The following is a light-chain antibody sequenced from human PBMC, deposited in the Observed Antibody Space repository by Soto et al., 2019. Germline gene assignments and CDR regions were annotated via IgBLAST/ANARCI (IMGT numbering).Light chain of an antibody. CDR2: EVS. CDR3: SSNISSASIRV. Sequence: QSALTQPASVSGSPGQSITISCTGTSSDVGASKYVSCYQQYPGKAPKLIIYEVSNRPSGGSNRFSCSKSGNTASLTISGLQAEDEGDYFCSSNISSASIRVFGGGTKLTVL. CDR1: SSDVGASKY. J-gene: IGLJ3*02. V-gene: IGLV2-14*01.